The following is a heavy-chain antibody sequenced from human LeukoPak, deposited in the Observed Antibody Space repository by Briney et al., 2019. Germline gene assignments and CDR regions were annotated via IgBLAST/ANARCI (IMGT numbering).Heavy chain of an antibody. CDR1: GGSFSGYY. J-gene: IGHJ4*02. CDR2: INHSGST. V-gene: IGHV4-34*01. D-gene: IGHD3-16*01. Sequence: SETLSLTCAVYGGSFSGYYWSWIRQPPGKGLEWIGEINHSGSTNYNPSLKSRVTISVDTSKNQVSLKLSSVTAADTAVYYCARLSKEVTYRAYYFDYWGQGTLVTVSS. CDR3: ARLSKEVTYRAYYFDY.